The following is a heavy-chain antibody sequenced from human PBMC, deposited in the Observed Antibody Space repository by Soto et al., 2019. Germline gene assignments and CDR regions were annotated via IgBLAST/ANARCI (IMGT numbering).Heavy chain of an antibody. J-gene: IGHJ3*01. V-gene: IGHV3-74*01. D-gene: IGHD3-10*01. CDR3: VRDWYGESS. CDR1: GFTFSGTW. CDR2: INNDGRKP. Sequence: EVQLVESGGGLVQPGGSLRLSCAASGFTFSGTWMHWVRQVPGKGLVWVAHINNDGRKPTYADSVKGRFTISRDNAKNTLYLQMNSLRGEDTAVDYCVRDWYGESSWGQGTMVTVSS.